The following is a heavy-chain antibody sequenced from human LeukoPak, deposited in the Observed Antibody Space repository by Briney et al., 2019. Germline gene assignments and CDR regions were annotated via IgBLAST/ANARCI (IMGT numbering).Heavy chain of an antibody. CDR2: INHSGST. Sequence: PSETLSLTCAVYGGSFSGYYWSWIRQPPGKGLEWIGEINHSGSTNYNPSLKSRVTISVDTSKNQFPLKLSSVTAADTAVYYCARGAAAAGTGGFYYYGMDVWGQGTTVTVSS. J-gene: IGHJ6*02. CDR1: GGSFSGYY. V-gene: IGHV4-34*01. CDR3: ARGAAAAGTGGFYYYGMDV. D-gene: IGHD6-13*01.